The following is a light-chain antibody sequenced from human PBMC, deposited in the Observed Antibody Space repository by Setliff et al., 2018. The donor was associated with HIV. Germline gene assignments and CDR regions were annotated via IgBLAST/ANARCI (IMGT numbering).Light chain of an antibody. CDR2: GVN. J-gene: IGLJ1*01. CDR3: SSYTRSATYV. CDR1: SSDVGGYNY. Sequence: QSALTQPASVSGSPGQSITISCTGTSSDVGGYNYFSWYQQHPGKAPKLMIYGVNSRPSGVSDRFSGSKSGNTASLTISGLQAEDEADYYCSSYTRSATYVFGTGTKVTVL. V-gene: IGLV2-14*01.